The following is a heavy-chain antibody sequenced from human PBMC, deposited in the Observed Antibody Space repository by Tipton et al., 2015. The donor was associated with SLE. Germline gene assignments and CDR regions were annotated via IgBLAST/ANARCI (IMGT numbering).Heavy chain of an antibody. CDR2: INDSGGT. J-gene: IGHJ4*02. Sequence: TLSLTCAVYGGVLSGYQWTWIRQSPGKGLEWIGDINDSGGTYYNPSLNNRLTISIDTSKKHFSLRLTSVTTADTAVYFCVSARYSDYDWGGYYFNSWGQGTLVTVSS. D-gene: IGHD5-12*01. CDR3: VSARYSDYDWGGYYFNS. CDR1: GGVLSGYQ. V-gene: IGHV4-34*01.